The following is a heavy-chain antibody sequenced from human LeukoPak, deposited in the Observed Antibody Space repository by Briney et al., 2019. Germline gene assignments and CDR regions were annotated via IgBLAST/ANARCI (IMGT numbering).Heavy chain of an antibody. CDR1: GGTFSSYA. J-gene: IGHJ4*02. D-gene: IGHD4-23*01. CDR3: ATPDYGGNSGFDY. Sequence: ASVKVSCKASGGTFSSYAISWVRQAPGQGLEWMGGIIPIFGTANYAQKFQGRVTITADESTSTAYMELSSLRSEDTAVYYCATPDYGGNSGFDYWGQGTLSPSPQ. CDR2: IIPIFGTA. V-gene: IGHV1-69*01.